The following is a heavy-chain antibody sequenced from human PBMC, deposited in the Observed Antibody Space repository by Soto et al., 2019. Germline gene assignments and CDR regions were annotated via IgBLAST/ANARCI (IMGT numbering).Heavy chain of an antibody. Sequence: DSLNVSCKASGYTFTDYFMHWVRQAPGQGLEWMGWINGNSGGTSYAQKFQGRVAMTRDTSISTAYMELSSLTFDDTAVYYCARDPAYSLIGIGYWGDVTLVPVP. V-gene: IGHV1-2*02. D-gene: IGHD3-9*01. J-gene: IGHJ4*01. CDR1: GYTFTDYF. CDR2: INGNSGGT. CDR3: ARDPAYSLIGIGY.